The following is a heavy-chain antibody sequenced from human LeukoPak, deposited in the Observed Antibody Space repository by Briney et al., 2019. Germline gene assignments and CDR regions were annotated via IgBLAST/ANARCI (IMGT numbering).Heavy chain of an antibody. V-gene: IGHV3-30-3*01. D-gene: IGHD1-26*01. J-gene: IGHJ4*02. CDR2: ISYDGSNN. Sequence: GGTLRLSCAASGFTISSYAMHWVRQPPGKGLEWVAVISYDGSNNYYADSVKGRFTISRANSKNTLYLQMNIPRAEDTAVYYSAGDSYVLSGSCHSYGCWGQGALVNGSS. CDR3: AGDSYVLSGSCHSYGC. CDR1: GFTISSYA.